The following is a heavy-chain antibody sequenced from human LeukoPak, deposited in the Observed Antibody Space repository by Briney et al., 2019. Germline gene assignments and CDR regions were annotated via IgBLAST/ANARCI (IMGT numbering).Heavy chain of an antibody. J-gene: IGHJ4*02. Sequence: GGSLRLSCAASGFPFSTYWMSWVRQAPGKRLEWVANIKKDGSEKYYVDSVKGRFTISRDNAKNSLYLQMNSLRAEDTAVYYCASQSSGLFAYWGQGTLVTVSS. CDR2: IKKDGSEK. CDR1: GFPFSTYW. V-gene: IGHV3-7*05. CDR3: ASQSSGLFAY. D-gene: IGHD3-10*01.